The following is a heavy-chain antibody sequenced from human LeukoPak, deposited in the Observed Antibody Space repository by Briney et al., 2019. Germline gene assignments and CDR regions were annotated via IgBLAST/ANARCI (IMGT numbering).Heavy chain of an antibody. CDR2: IYYSGST. Sequence: KSSETLSLTCTVSGCSISSGGYYWSWIRQHPGKGLEWIGYIYYSGSTHYNPSLKSRVTISVDTSKNQFSLKLSSVTAADTAVYYCARDGAAAGVLGFGPWGQGTLVTVSS. V-gene: IGHV4-31*03. D-gene: IGHD6-13*01. CDR3: ARDGAAAGVLGFGP. J-gene: IGHJ5*02. CDR1: GCSISSGGYY.